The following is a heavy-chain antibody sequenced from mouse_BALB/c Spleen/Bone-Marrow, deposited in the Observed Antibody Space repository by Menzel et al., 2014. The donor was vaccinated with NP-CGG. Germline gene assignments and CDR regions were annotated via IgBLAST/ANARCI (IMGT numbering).Heavy chain of an antibody. CDR1: GFTFTDYY. Sequence: EVQRVESGGGLVQPGGSLRLSCAASGFTFTDYYMSWVRQPPGKALEWLGFIRNKANGYTTYYSASVKGRFTISRDNSQSILYLQMNTLRAEDSATYYCARDENVGIYWYFDVWGAGTTVTVSS. CDR3: ARDENVGIYWYFDV. V-gene: IGHV7-3*02. J-gene: IGHJ1*01. CDR2: IRNKANGYTT.